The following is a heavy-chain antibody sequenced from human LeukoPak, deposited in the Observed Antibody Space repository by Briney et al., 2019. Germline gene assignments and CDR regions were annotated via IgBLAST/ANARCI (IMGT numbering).Heavy chain of an antibody. Sequence: SGTLSLTCAVSGGSISSSNWWSWVRQPPGKGLEWIGRIYTSGSTNYNPSLKSRVTMSEDTSKKQFSLKLSSVTAADTAVYYCARLSSSWYQDWYFDLWGRGTLVTVSS. CDR2: IYTSGST. J-gene: IGHJ2*01. CDR3: ARLSSSWYQDWYFDL. CDR1: GGSISSSNW. V-gene: IGHV4-4*02. D-gene: IGHD6-13*01.